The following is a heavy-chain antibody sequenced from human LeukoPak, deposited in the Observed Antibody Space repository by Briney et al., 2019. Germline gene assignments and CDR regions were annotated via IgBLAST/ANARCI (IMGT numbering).Heavy chain of an antibody. J-gene: IGHJ4*02. CDR1: GFTFSSYA. V-gene: IGHV3-30-3*01. D-gene: IGHD3-3*01. CDR3: ARERDTYYDFWSGYYESDY. CDR2: ISYDGSNK. Sequence: GGSLRLSCAASGFTFSSYAMHWVRQAPGKGLEWVAVISYDGSNKYYADSVKGRFTISRDNSKNTPYLQMNSLRAEDTAVYYCARERDTYYDFWSGYYESDYWGQGTLVTVSS.